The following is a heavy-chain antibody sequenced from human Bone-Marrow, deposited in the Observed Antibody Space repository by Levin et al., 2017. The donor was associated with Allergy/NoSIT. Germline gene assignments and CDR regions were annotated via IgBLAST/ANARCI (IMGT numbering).Heavy chain of an antibody. D-gene: IGHD6-6*01. Sequence: GGSLRLSCAASGFTFSSYAMHWVRQAPGKGLEWVAVISYDGSNKYYADSVKGRFTISRDNSKNTLYLQMNSLRAEDTAVYYCAKALRQLVRSGDYFDYWGQGTLVTVSS. V-gene: IGHV3-30*04. CDR3: AKALRQLVRSGDYFDY. CDR2: ISYDGSNK. J-gene: IGHJ4*02. CDR1: GFTFSSYA.